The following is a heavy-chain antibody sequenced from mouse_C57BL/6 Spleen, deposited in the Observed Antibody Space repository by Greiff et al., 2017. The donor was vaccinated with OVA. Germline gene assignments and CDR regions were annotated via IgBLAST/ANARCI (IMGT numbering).Heavy chain of an antibody. CDR1: GYTFTSYW. Sequence: QVQLQQPGAELVKPGASVKMSCKASGYTFTSYWITWVKQRPGQGLEWIGDIYPGSGSTNYNEKFKSKATLTVDTSSSTAYMQLSSLTSEDSAVYYCARRGYDYAPFDYWGQGTTLTVSS. J-gene: IGHJ2*01. V-gene: IGHV1-55*01. CDR2: IYPGSGST. CDR3: ARRGYDYAPFDY. D-gene: IGHD2-4*01.